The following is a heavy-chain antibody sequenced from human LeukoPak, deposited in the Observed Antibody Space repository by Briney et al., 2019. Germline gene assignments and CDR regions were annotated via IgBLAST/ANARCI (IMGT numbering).Heavy chain of an antibody. Sequence: SETLPLTCTVSGGSLSSYYWSWIRQTPGKGLEWIGYIYHSGSTYYNPSLKSRVTISLDTSKKQFSLKLSSVTAADTAVYFCARDSVNCSTTSCSDYLDYWGQGTLVTVSS. CDR1: GGSLSSYY. V-gene: IGHV4-59*01. J-gene: IGHJ4*02. CDR3: ARDSVNCSTTSCSDYLDY. CDR2: IYHSGST. D-gene: IGHD2-2*01.